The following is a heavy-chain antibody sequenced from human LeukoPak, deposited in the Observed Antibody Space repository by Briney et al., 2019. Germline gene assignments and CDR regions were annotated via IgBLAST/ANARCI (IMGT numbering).Heavy chain of an antibody. CDR2: IYSGGTT. CDR3: ARAPSFDH. CDR1: GFTVSTNC. Sequence: PGGSLRLSCAASGFTVSTNCMSWVRQAPGKGLEWVSVIYSGGTTYYADSVKGRFTISRDNSKNTLYLQMNSLRAEDTAVYYCARAPSFDHWGQGTLVTVSS. V-gene: IGHV3-53*01. J-gene: IGHJ4*02.